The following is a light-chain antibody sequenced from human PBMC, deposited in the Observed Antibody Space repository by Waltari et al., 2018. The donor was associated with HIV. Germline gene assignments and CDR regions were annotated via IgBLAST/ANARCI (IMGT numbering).Light chain of an antibody. Sequence: QSVVTQPPSASGTPGQNISISCSGDIPNPGGNFVYWYQQRPGTAPRLLLYRNDQRPSGVPDRFSGSKSATSASLAISGLRSEDEADYHCSTWDNSLSHWVFGGGTKVTVL. CDR2: RND. CDR3: STWDNSLSHWV. J-gene: IGLJ3*02. V-gene: IGLV1-47*01. CDR1: IPNPGGNF.